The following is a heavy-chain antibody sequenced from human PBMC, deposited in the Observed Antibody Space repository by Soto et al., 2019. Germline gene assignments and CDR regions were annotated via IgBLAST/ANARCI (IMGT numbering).Heavy chain of an antibody. CDR2: ISWNSGSI. J-gene: IGHJ4*02. CDR3: ASSGYQVPY. CDR1: GFTFDDYA. V-gene: IGHV3-9*01. D-gene: IGHD6-13*01. Sequence: EVQLVESGGGLVQPGRSLRLSCAASGFTFDDYAMHWVRQAPGKGLEWVSGISWNSGSIGYADSVKGRFTISRDIAKNSLYLQMNSLRAEDKALYYCASSGYQVPYWGQGTLVTVSS.